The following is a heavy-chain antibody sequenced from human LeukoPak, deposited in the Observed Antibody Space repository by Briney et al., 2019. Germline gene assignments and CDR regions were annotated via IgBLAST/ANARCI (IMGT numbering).Heavy chain of an antibody. CDR2: IIPIFGTA. D-gene: IGHD1-26*01. CDR3: ARDGGLGGYSGEEYNWFDP. V-gene: IGHV1-69*13. J-gene: IGHJ5*02. CDR1: GGTFSSYA. Sequence: SVKVSCKASGGTFSSYAISWVRQAPGQGLEWMGGIIPIFGTANYAQKFQGRVTITADESTSTAYMELSSLRSEDTAVYYCARDGGLGGYSGEEYNWFDPWGQGTLVTVSS.